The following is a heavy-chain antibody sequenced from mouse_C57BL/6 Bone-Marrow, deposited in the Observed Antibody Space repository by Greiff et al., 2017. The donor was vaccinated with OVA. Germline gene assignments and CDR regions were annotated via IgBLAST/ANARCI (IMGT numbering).Heavy chain of an antibody. D-gene: IGHD1-1*01. J-gene: IGHJ2*01. CDR3: ARSNYGY. CDR2: IDPSDSYT. Sequence: QVQLQQPGAELVRPGTSVKLSCKASGYTFTSYWMHWVKQRPGQGLEWIGVIDPSDSYTNYNQKFKGKATLTVDTSSSTAYMQLSSLTSEDSAVYYCARSNYGYRGQGTTLTVSS. V-gene: IGHV1-59*01. CDR1: GYTFTSYW.